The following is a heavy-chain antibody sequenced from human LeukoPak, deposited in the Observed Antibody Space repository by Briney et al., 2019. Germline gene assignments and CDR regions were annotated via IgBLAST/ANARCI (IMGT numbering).Heavy chain of an antibody. CDR3: AAPGSITQHAFDI. V-gene: IGHV4-59*01. D-gene: IGHD2-2*01. Sequence: SETLSLTCTVSGGSISSYYWSWIRQPPGKGLEWIGYIYYSGSTNYNPSLKSRVTISVDTSKNQFSLKLSSVTAADTAVYHCAAPGSITQHAFDIWGQGTMVTVSS. J-gene: IGHJ3*02. CDR2: IYYSGST. CDR1: GGSISSYY.